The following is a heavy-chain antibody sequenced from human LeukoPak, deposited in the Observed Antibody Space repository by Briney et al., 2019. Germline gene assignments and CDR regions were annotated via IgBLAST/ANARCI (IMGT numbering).Heavy chain of an antibody. V-gene: IGHV3-30*02. CDR3: ATDPPSIKALDY. Sequence: GGSLRLSCAASGFTFRRCGMHWVRDDPGKGLEGVPFIRYVGNNQNYADTVKGRFNTSRDNSYNKLYMQMNSLRAEDKGVYYSATDPPSIKALDYWGQGTLVTVS. J-gene: IGHJ4*02. CDR1: GFTFRRCG. CDR2: IRYVGNNQ. D-gene: IGHD3-9*01.